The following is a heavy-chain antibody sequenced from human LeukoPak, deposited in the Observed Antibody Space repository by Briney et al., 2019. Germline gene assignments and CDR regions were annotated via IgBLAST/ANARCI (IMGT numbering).Heavy chain of an antibody. CDR3: ARSDYGDYETFDY. Sequence: SETLSLTCTVSGGSISSYYWSWIRQPPGKGLEWIGEINHSGSTNYNPSLKSRVTISVDTSKNQFSLKLSSVTAADTAVYYCARSDYGDYETFDYWGQGTLVTVSS. D-gene: IGHD4-17*01. V-gene: IGHV4-34*01. CDR1: GGSISSYY. CDR2: INHSGST. J-gene: IGHJ4*02.